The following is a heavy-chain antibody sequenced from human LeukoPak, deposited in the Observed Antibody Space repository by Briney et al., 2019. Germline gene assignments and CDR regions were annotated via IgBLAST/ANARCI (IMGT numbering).Heavy chain of an antibody. CDR3: ARDDHYYDSSGYYYGSGAFDI. Sequence: ASVKVSCKAFGYTFTSNYMHCVRQAPGQGPEWRGVISPSGGSTTYAQKFQGRVTMTRDMSTSTVYMELSSLRSEDTAVYYCARDDHYYDSSGYYYGSGAFDIWGQGTMVTVSS. D-gene: IGHD3-22*01. J-gene: IGHJ3*02. CDR1: GYTFTSNY. V-gene: IGHV1-46*01. CDR2: ISPSGGST.